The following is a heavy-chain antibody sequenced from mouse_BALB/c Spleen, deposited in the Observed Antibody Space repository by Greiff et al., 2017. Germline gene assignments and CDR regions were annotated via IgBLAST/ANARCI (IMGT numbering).Heavy chain of an antibody. Sequence: EVQLQQSGPGLVKPSQSLSLTCTVTGYSITSDYAWNWIRQFPGNKLQWMGYISYSGSTSYNPSLKSRISITRDTSKNQFFLQLNSVTTEDTATHYCARTYDYDDRYYAMDYWGQGTSVTVSS. CDR3: ARTYDYDDRYYAMDY. CDR1: GYSITSDYA. CDR2: ISYSGST. V-gene: IGHV3-2*02. D-gene: IGHD2-4*01. J-gene: IGHJ4*01.